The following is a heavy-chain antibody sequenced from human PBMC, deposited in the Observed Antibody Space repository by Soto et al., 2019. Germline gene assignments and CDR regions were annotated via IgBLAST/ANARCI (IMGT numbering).Heavy chain of an antibody. D-gene: IGHD2-21*01. Sequence: PSERLSLTWSLGAAPSTSAVYYYSRIRQLPGKGQECIGYIQHSVSTIYSPSLKTRATIPVDSSKNQFSRRLNSVHAADTAMYYCAMSRCRILDSWGQGTRVTVAS. CDR2: IQHSVST. CDR3: AMSRCRILDS. J-gene: IGHJ5*01. V-gene: IGHV4-31*02. CDR1: AAPSTSAVYY.